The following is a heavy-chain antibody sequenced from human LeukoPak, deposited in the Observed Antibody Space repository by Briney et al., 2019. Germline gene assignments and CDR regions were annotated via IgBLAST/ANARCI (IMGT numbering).Heavy chain of an antibody. D-gene: IGHD2-2*01. Sequence: SETLSLTCAVSGYSISSGYYWGWIRQPPGKGLEWIGSIYHSGSTYYNPSLKSRVTISVDTSKNQFSLKLSSVTAADTAVYYCASPPYCSSTGCSDYWGQGTLVTVSS. V-gene: IGHV4-38-2*01. J-gene: IGHJ4*02. CDR3: ASPPYCSSTGCSDY. CDR2: IYHSGST. CDR1: GYSISSGYY.